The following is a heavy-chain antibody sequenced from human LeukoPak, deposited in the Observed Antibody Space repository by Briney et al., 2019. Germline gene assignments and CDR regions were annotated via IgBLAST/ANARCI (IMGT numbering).Heavy chain of an antibody. D-gene: IGHD1-26*01. Sequence: PSETLSLTCTVSGGSISSGGQFWGWVRQSPGKGLEWIGSLYYGVHTYYNPSLESRVTMSVDTSKNQFSLILNSVTAADTAVYYCARGDKSGSFGYYFAYWGQGTLVTVSS. J-gene: IGHJ4*02. CDR3: ARGDKSGSFGYYFAY. CDR1: GGSISSGGQF. CDR2: LYYGVHT. V-gene: IGHV4-39*07.